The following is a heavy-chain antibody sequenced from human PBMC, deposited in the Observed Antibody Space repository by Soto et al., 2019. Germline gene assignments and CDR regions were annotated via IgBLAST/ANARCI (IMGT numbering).Heavy chain of an antibody. CDR2: IYYSGSTKT. CDR1: GGSISSYY. J-gene: IGHJ4*02. D-gene: IGHD2-8*01. CDR3: ARMLSFRPTFYFDY. Sequence: QVQLQESGPGLVKPSETLSLTCTVSGGSISSYYWSWIRQPPGKGLEWIGYIYYSGSTKTNYNPSLKRRVTISVDRSKNQFSLKLSSVTAADTAVYYCARMLSFRPTFYFDYWGQGTLVTVSS. V-gene: IGHV4-59*01.